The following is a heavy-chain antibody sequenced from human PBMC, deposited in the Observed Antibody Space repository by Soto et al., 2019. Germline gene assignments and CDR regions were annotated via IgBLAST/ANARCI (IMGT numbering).Heavy chain of an antibody. D-gene: IGHD2-8*01. J-gene: IGHJ4*02. CDR2: IYYSGST. V-gene: IGHV4-39*01. CDR3: ARQGGSNDPGDY. Sequence: LPETLSLTCTVSGGSISSSSYYWGWIRQPPGKGLEWIGSIYYSGSTYYNPSLKSRVTISVDTSKNQFSLKLSSVTAADTAVYYCARQGGSNDPGDYWGQGTLVTVSS. CDR1: GGSISSSSYY.